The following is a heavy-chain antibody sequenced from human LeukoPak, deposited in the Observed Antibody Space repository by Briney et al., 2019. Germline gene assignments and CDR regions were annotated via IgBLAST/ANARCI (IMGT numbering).Heavy chain of an antibody. Sequence: GASVTVSCTAFGYTFTDYYIQWVRQAPGQGLEWMGWIHPNRGDANYGQKFQGRVTMTRDTSIATAYLELSSLTSDDTAVYYCARETSEAFETWGQGTLVTVSS. CDR1: GYTFTDYY. D-gene: IGHD2-2*01. CDR2: IHPNRGDA. CDR3: ARETSEAFET. V-gene: IGHV1-2*02. J-gene: IGHJ5*02.